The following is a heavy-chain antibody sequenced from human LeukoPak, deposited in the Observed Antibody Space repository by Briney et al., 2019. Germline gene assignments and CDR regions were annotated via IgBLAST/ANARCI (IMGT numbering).Heavy chain of an antibody. V-gene: IGHV1-18*01. D-gene: IGHD3-16*02. CDR1: GYTFTNYA. CDR2: ISLYNGNT. Sequence: ASVKVSCKASGYTFTNYAITWVRQAPGQGLEWMGWISLYNGNTNFAQNLQGRVTMTTDTATSTAYMELRDLRSDDTAMYYCAITSARGTYRFLDYWGQGTLVTVAS. CDR3: AITSARGTYRFLDY. J-gene: IGHJ4*02.